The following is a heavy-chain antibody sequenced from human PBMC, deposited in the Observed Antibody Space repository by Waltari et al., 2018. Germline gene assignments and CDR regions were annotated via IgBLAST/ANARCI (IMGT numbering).Heavy chain of an antibody. J-gene: IGHJ4*02. CDR1: RSSIRHHNYY. Sequence: QLPLQESGPGLVKPSETLSLTCTVSRSSIRHHNYYWGWVRQPPGKGLEWIGSFYKSGTTYYNPSLKSRVTISVDTSNNQFSLKLNSVTAADTAVYYCVRGYPDIVATISDYWGQGTLVIVSS. CDR3: VRGYPDIVATISDY. V-gene: IGHV4-39*07. D-gene: IGHD5-12*01. CDR2: FYKSGTT.